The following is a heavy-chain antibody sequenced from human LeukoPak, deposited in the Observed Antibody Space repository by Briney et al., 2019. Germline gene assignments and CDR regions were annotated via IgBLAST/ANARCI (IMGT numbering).Heavy chain of an antibody. CDR3: ARGMLVNEWLLDN. CDR2: INPNSGGT. Sequence: ASVKVSCKASGYTFTGYYMHWVRQAPGQGLEWMGWINPNSGGTNYAQKFQGWVTMTRDTSISTAYMELSRLRSGDTAVYYCARGMLVNEWLLDNWGQGTLVTVSS. J-gene: IGHJ4*02. CDR1: GYTFTGYY. D-gene: IGHD3-3*01. V-gene: IGHV1-2*04.